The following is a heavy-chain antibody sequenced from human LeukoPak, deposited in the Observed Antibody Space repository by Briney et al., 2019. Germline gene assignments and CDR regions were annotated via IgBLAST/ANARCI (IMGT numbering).Heavy chain of an antibody. Sequence: ASVKVSCKASGYTFTGYYIHWVRQAPGQGLEWMGLINPNSGGTNYAQKFQGRVTMTRDTSISTAYMELSRLRSDDTAVYYCARGGTYYYDSSGYPSGFDYWGQGTLVTVSS. D-gene: IGHD3-22*01. CDR1: GYTFTGYY. CDR3: ARGGTYYYDSSGYPSGFDY. V-gene: IGHV1-2*06. J-gene: IGHJ4*02. CDR2: INPNSGGT.